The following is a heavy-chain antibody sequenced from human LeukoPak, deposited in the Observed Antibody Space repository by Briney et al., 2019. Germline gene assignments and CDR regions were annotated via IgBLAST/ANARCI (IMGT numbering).Heavy chain of an antibody. CDR3: ARGTITGTPYFDY. Sequence: SVKVSCKASGGTFSSYAISWVRQAPGQGLEWMGGIIPIFGTANYAQKFQGRVTITADESTSTAYMKLSSLRSEDTAVYYCARGTITGTPYFDYWGQGTLVTVSS. CDR1: GGTFSSYA. V-gene: IGHV1-69*13. J-gene: IGHJ4*02. D-gene: IGHD1-20*01. CDR2: IIPIFGTA.